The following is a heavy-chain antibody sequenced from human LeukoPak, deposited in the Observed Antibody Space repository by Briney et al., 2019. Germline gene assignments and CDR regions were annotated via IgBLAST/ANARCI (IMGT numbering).Heavy chain of an antibody. CDR2: INHSGST. D-gene: IGHD6-13*01. J-gene: IGHJ5*02. CDR1: GGSFSGYY. V-gene: IGHV4-34*01. Sequence: SETLSLTCAVYGGSFSGYYWSWIRQPPGEGLEWIGEINHSGSTNYNPSLKSRVTISVDTSKNQFSLKLSSVTAADTAVYYCARGPRYSSSWYFPAAWFDPWGQGTLVTVSS. CDR3: ARGPRYSSSWYFPAAWFDP.